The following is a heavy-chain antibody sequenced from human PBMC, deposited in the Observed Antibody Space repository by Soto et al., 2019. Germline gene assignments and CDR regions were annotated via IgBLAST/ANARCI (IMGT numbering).Heavy chain of an antibody. J-gene: IGHJ5*01. D-gene: IGHD3-10*01. V-gene: IGHV4-34*01. CDR1: NGSPTDFY. CDR3: GRGGSFIARRMVWFDS. CDR2: INHRGTI. Sequence: QVQLQQGGAGVLKPSETLSLTCAVHNGSPTDFYWSWIRQALGKSLEWIVGINHRGTINYTPALMSRVIMSRDTSKNEMYPKLSSVAAADKACYFCGRGGSFIARRMVWFDSWGQGPLVDVSS.